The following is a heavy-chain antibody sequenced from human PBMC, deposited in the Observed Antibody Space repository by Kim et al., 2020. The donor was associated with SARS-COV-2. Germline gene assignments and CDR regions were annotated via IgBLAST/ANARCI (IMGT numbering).Heavy chain of an antibody. J-gene: IGHJ4*02. Sequence: DAVKGRFTISRDNSKNTLYLQMNSLRAEDTAVYYWARDFGTEMATIYFDYWGQGTLVTVSS. V-gene: IGHV3-30*01. CDR3: ARDFGTEMATIYFDY. D-gene: IGHD5-12*01.